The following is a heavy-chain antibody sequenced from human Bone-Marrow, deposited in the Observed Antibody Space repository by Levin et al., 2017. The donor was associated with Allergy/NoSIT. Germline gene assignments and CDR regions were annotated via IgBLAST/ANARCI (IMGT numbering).Heavy chain of an antibody. D-gene: IGHD3/OR15-3a*01. J-gene: IGHJ4*01. Sequence: GESLKISCKGSGYTFTSYRIAWVRQMPGKGLEWMGIIHPGESKTKYSPSFQGQVTISADKSISTAYLQWSSLKASDTAMYYCATSYDFWNGLPECWGQGTLVTVSS. CDR3: ATSYDFWNGLPEC. CDR1: GYTFTSYR. CDR2: IHPGESKT. V-gene: IGHV5-51*01.